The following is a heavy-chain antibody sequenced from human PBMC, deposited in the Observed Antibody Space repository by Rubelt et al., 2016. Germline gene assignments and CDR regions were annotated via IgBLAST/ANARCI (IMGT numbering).Heavy chain of an antibody. CDR3: ARYYWEYSSGWHDY. D-gene: IGHD6-19*01. CDR1: GGSISSYY. J-gene: IGHJ4*02. V-gene: IGHV4-59*01. CDR2: INHSGST. Sequence: QVQLQESGPGLVKPSETLSLTCTVSGGSISSYYWSWIRQPAGKGLEWIGEINHSGSTNYNPSLKSRVTISVDTSKNQFSLKLSSVTAADTAVYYCARYYWEYSSGWHDYWGQGTLVTVSS.